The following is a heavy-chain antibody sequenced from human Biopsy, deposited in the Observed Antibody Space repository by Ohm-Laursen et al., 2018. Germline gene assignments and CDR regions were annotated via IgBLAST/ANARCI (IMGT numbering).Heavy chain of an antibody. D-gene: IGHD5-24*01. CDR3: ARGPSGVATIG. V-gene: IGHV3-74*01. J-gene: IGHJ4*02. CDR1: GFGFDTSW. Sequence: SLRLSCAASGFGFDTSWMCWVRHAPGKGLDWVSLIKSDGLIISYADSVKGRFTVSRENAKNTLYLQMNNLRVEDTAVYYCARGPSGVATIGRGQGTLVTVSS. CDR2: IKSDGLII.